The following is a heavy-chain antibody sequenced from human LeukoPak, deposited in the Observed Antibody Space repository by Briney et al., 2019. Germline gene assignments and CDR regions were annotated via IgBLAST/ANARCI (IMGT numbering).Heavy chain of an antibody. J-gene: IGHJ3*02. Sequence: GGSLRLSCAASGFTFSSYGMHWVRQAPAKGLEWVAVISYDGSNKYYADSVKGRFTISRDNSKNTLYLQMNSLRAEDTAVYYCAKDYYGSGRPFDIWGQGTMVTVSS. CDR3: AKDYYGSGRPFDI. CDR2: ISYDGSNK. V-gene: IGHV3-30*18. D-gene: IGHD3-10*01. CDR1: GFTFSSYG.